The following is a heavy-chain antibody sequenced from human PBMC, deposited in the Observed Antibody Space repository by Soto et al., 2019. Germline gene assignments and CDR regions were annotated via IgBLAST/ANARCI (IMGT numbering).Heavy chain of an antibody. V-gene: IGHV4-30-4*01. Sequence: PSETLSLTCTVSGGSISSGDYYWSWIRQPPGKGLEWIGYIYYSGSTYYNLSLKSRVTISVDTSKNQFSLKLSSVTAADTAVYYGARAMVVTKNWFDPWGQGTLVTVSS. CDR3: ARAMVVTKNWFDP. D-gene: IGHD2-21*02. J-gene: IGHJ5*02. CDR2: IYYSGST. CDR1: GGSISSGDYY.